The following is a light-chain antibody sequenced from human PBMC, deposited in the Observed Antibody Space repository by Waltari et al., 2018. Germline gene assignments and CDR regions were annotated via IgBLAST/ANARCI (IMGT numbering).Light chain of an antibody. CDR1: SSDIGDYNS. J-gene: IGLJ1*01. V-gene: IGLV2-11*01. CDR2: DVI. Sequence: QSALTQPRSVSGSPGQSVTFSCTGTSSDIGDYNSVSWYQQHPGKAPKLMIYDVIKRPSGVPDRFSGSNSVNTASLTISGLQAEDEADYYCCSYAGRYTPYVFGTGTKVTVL. CDR3: CSYAGRYTPYV.